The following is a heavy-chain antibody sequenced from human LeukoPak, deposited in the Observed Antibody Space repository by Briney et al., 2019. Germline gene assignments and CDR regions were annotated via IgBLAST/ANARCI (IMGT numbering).Heavy chain of an antibody. CDR3: ARSGWEHYYYGMDV. J-gene: IGHJ6*02. CDR2: ISYDGSNK. D-gene: IGHD6-19*01. Sequence: GGSLRLSCAASGFTFSSYAMHWVRQAPGKGLEWVAVISYDGSNKYYADSVKGRFTISRDNSKNTLYLQMNSLRAEDTAVYYCARSGWEHYYYGMDVWGQGTTVTVSS. V-gene: IGHV3-30*04. CDR1: GFTFSSYA.